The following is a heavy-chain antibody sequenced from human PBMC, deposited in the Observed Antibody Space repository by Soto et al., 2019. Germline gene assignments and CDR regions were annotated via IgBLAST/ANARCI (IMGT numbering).Heavy chain of an antibody. D-gene: IGHD2-21*02. Sequence: GESLKISCKGSGYKFSTYWIDWVRQMPGKGLEWMGIIYPGDSDTRYSPSFQGQVTISADKSSSTAYLQWHSLKASDSAMYFCARRDSLSVIDYWGQGTQVTVSA. CDR3: ARRDSLSVIDY. V-gene: IGHV5-51*01. CDR1: GYKFSTYW. J-gene: IGHJ4*02. CDR2: IYPGDSDT.